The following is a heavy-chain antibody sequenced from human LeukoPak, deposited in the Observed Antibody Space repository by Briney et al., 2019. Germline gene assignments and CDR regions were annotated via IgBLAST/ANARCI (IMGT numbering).Heavy chain of an antibody. CDR1: GLTVSSNH. D-gene: IGHD6-13*01. Sequence: PGGSLRLSCAASGLTVSSNHMSWVRQAPGKGLEWVSVIYSGGSTYYADSVKGRFTISRDNSKNTLYLQMNSMRAEDTAVYYCASHSSSGYGFDYWGQGTLVTVSS. CDR2: IYSGGST. V-gene: IGHV3-53*01. CDR3: ASHSSSGYGFDY. J-gene: IGHJ4*02.